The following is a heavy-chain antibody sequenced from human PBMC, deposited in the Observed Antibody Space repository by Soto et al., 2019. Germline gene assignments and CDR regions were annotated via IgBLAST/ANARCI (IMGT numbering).Heavy chain of an antibody. J-gene: IGHJ6*02. D-gene: IGHD4-17*01. CDR3: SIKTTVTTVEDYYYYYGMDV. CDR2: ISGSGGST. CDR1: GFTFSSYA. Sequence: HPGGSLRLSCAASGFTFSSYAMSWVRQAPGKGLEWVSAISGSGGSTYYADSVKGRFTISRDNSKNTLYLQMNSLRAEDTAVYYCSIKTTVTTVEDYYYYYGMDVWGQGTTVTVSS. V-gene: IGHV3-23*01.